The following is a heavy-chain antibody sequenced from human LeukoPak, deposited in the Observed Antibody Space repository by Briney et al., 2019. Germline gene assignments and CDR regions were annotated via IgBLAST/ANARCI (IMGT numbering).Heavy chain of an antibody. Sequence: TSSETLSLTCAVYGGSFSGYYWSWIRQPPGKGLEWIGEINHSGSTNYNPSLKSRVTISVDTSKNQFSLKLSSVTAADTAVYYCARQEQQLIYNWFDPWGQGTLVTVSS. CDR2: INHSGST. D-gene: IGHD6-13*01. CDR1: GGSFSGYY. CDR3: ARQEQQLIYNWFDP. J-gene: IGHJ5*02. V-gene: IGHV4-34*01.